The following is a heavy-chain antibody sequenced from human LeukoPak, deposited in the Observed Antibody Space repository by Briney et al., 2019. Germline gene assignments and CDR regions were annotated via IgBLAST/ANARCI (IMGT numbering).Heavy chain of an antibody. D-gene: IGHD5-12*01. CDR1: GGFMSGHY. V-gene: IGHV4-59*11. Sequence: PSETLSLTCNVSGGFMSGHYWTWIRQPPGKGLEWIGCIFSSGSINYNPSLKSRVTISVDTSKNQFSLSLRSVTAADTAVYYCARAVSGSDYWFDPWGQGTLVTVSS. CDR3: ARAVSGSDYWFDP. J-gene: IGHJ5*02. CDR2: IFSSGSI.